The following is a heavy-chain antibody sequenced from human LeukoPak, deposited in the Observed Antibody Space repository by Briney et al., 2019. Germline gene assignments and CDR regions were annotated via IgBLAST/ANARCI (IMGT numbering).Heavy chain of an antibody. CDR3: ARDAVGSGNAFDI. V-gene: IGHV1-2*02. CDR1: GYTFTGYY. CDR2: INPNSGGT. D-gene: IGHD6-19*01. Sequence: ASVKVSCKASGYTFTGYYMHWVRQAPGQGLEWMGWINPNSGGTNYAQKFQGRVTMTRDTSISTAYMELSRLRSNDTAVYYCARDAVGSGNAFDIWGQGTMVTVSS. J-gene: IGHJ3*02.